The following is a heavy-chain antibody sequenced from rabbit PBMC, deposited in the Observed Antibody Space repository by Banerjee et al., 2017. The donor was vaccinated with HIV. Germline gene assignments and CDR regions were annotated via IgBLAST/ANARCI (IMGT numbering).Heavy chain of an antibody. J-gene: IGHJ4*01. CDR3: AREGADSSGYNL. CDR1: GIDLSGDG. Sequence: QEQLVESGGGLVTLGGSLTLSCKASGIDLSGDGISWVRQAPGKGLEWIAWIGTGSSGSTAYASWAKGRFTISKTSSTTVTLQMTTLTAADTATYFCAREGADSSGYNLWGQGTLVTVS. V-gene: IGHV1S45*01. D-gene: IGHD1-1*01. CDR2: IGTGSSGST.